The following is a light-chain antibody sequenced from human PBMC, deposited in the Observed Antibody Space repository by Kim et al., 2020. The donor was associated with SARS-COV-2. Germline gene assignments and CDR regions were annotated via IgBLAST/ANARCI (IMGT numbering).Light chain of an antibody. V-gene: IGLV1-40*01. CDR3: KSYDSSLSGWV. Sequence: RVKVAWTESSRNCGDSNDVHGYQQLEGAAPKLIIYANRNRASGVPHRFSGTKDGTSASLDITGLQDEDEADYCGKSYDSSLSGWVFGGGTKLTVL. CDR2: ANR. CDR1: SRNCGDSND. J-gene: IGLJ3*02.